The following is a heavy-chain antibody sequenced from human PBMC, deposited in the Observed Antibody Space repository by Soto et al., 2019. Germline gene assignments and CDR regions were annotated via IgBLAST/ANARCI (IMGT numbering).Heavy chain of an antibody. CDR2: INHSGST. V-gene: IGHV4-34*01. CDR3: ARSPTMVRGVISYYFDY. J-gene: IGHJ4*02. CDR1: GGSFSGYY. Sequence: PSETLSLTCAVYGGSFSGYYWSWIRQPPGKGLEWIGEINHSGSTNYNPSLKSRVTIPVDTSKNQFSLKLSSVTAANTAVYYCARSPTMVRGVISYYFDYWGQGTLVTVSS. D-gene: IGHD3-10*01.